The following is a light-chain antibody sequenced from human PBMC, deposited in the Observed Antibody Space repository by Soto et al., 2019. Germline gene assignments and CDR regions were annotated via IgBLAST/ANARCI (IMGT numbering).Light chain of an antibody. CDR1: GSNIGSNT. J-gene: IGLJ2*01. CDR3: AAWDDSLDGVV. V-gene: IGLV1-44*01. CDR2: SYN. Sequence: QSVLTQPPSASGTPGQRVTISCSGSGSNIGSNTVNWYQQLPGTAPKLLIYSYNQRPSGVPDRFSGSKSGTSASLAISGLHSEDEADYYCAAWDDSLDGVVFGGGTTLTVL.